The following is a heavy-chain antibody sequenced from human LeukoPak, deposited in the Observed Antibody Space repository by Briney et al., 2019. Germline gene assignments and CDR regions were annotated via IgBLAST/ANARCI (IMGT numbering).Heavy chain of an antibody. V-gene: IGHV1-69*13. D-gene: IGHD6-6*01. J-gene: IGHJ4*02. CDR2: LIPIFALA. Sequence: GASVKVSCKASGGTFSTHAISWVRQAPGQGLEWMGGLIPIFALANYAQKFQGRLTITADESTSTAYMELSSLRSEDTAVYYCARVGFSSLALDYWGQGTLVTVSS. CDR1: GGTFSTHA. CDR3: ARVGFSSLALDY.